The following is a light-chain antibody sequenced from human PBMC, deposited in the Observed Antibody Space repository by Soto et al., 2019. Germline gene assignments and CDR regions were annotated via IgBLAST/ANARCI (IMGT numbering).Light chain of an antibody. V-gene: IGKV3-20*01. CDR3: QQYGSSSIT. CDR2: GAS. J-gene: IGKJ5*01. Sequence: DILLTQSPPPLSVSPQETATLSCMASQSVPRHLAWYQRRPGLAPRLIIYGASSRATGIPDRFSGSRSGTDCTLTISRLEPEDFSVYYCQQYGSSSITLGQGTRLEIK. CDR1: QSVPRH.